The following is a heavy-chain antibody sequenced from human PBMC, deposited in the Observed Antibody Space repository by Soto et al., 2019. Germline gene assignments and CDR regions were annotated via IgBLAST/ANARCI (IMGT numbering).Heavy chain of an antibody. CDR3: ARGMRISHSSSSGWFDP. CDR2: ISAYNGNT. V-gene: IGHV1-18*04. D-gene: IGHD6-13*01. J-gene: IGHJ5*02. CDR1: SVTSTCRG. Sequence: ASAKRCSKEPSVTSTCRGLIWPCQSTGQGLEWMGWISAYNGNTNYAQKLQGRVTMTTDTSTSTAYMELRSLRSDDTAVYYCARGMRISHSSSSGWFDPWGQGPLVTVSS.